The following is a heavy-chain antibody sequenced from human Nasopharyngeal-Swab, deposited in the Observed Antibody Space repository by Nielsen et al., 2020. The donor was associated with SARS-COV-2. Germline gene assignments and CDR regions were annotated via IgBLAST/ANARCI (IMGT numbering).Heavy chain of an antibody. CDR3: TRRNDC. CDR2: ISGTSSYI. V-gene: IGHV3-21*04. J-gene: IGHJ4*02. CDR1: GFTFSTYG. Sequence: GESLKISCAASGFTFSTYGMNWVRQAPGKGLEWVSSISGTSSYIYYADSVKGRFTISRDESRNTLYLQMNNLRAEDTAVYYCTRRNDCWGQGTLVTVSS.